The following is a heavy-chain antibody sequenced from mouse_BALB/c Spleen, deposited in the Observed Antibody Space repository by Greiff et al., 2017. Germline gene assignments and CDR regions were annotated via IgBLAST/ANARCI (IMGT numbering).Heavy chain of an antibody. CDR1: GYTFTSYT. V-gene: IGHV1-4*02. CDR3: ASLDGPYAMDY. CDR2: INPSSGYT. J-gene: IGHJ4*01. D-gene: IGHD2-3*01. Sequence: QVQLQQSAAELARPGASVKMSCKASGYTFTSYTMHWVKQRPGQGLEWIGYINPSSGYTEYNQKFKDKTTLTADKSSSTAYMQLSSLTSEDSAVYYCASLDGPYAMDYWGQGTSVTVSA.